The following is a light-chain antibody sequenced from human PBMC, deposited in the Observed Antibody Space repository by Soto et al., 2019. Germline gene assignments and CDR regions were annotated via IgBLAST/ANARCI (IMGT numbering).Light chain of an antibody. CDR3: QQYGRSPWT. V-gene: IGKV3-20*01. CDR2: GAS. Sequence: EIVLTQSPATLSLSPGERVTLSCRASQSVSSSYLAWYQQKPGQAPRLLFYGASSRATGIPDRFSGSGSGTDFVLTISRLEPDDFAVYYCQQYGRSPWTFGQGTKV. CDR1: QSVSSSY. J-gene: IGKJ1*01.